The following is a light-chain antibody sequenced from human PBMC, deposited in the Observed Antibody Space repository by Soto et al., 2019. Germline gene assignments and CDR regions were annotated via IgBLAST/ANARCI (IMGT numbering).Light chain of an antibody. J-gene: IGKJ5*01. Sequence: EIVMTQSPATLSVSPGERATLSCRASQSVSSNLAWYQQKPGQAPRLLIYGASTRATGIPARFSGSGSGTEFTLTFSSLQSEDFEVYYCQQYNNGLIPFAQGTGLEI. CDR3: QQYNNGLIP. CDR1: QSVSSN. V-gene: IGKV3-15*01. CDR2: GAS.